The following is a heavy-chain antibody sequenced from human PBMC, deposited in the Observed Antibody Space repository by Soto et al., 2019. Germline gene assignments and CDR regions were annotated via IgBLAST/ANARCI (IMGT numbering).Heavy chain of an antibody. V-gene: IGHV2-5*02. CDR1: GFSLPTDRVG. CDR2: IYWDDSK. CDR3: AHAYGGRSLY. J-gene: IGHJ4*02. D-gene: IGHD1-26*01. Sequence: QITLKESGPTLVKPTQTLTLTCTFSGFSLPTDRVGVGWIRQPPGKALEWLAVIYWDDSKTYRPPLKSRLTISQDTSKNRVALTLTDMDPVDTATYYCAHAYGGRSLYWGEGTLVTVSS.